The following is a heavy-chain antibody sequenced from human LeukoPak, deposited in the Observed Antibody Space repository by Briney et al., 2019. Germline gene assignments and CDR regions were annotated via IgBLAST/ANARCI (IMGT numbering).Heavy chain of an antibody. Sequence: SETLSLTCAVYGGSFSGYYWSWIRQPPGKGLEWIGYIYYSGSTNYNPSLKSRVTISVDTSKNQFSLKLSSVTAADTAVYYCARHDLAVAGPDYFDYWGQGTLVTVSS. CDR1: GGSFSGYY. J-gene: IGHJ4*02. D-gene: IGHD6-19*01. V-gene: IGHV4-59*08. CDR2: IYYSGST. CDR3: ARHDLAVAGPDYFDY.